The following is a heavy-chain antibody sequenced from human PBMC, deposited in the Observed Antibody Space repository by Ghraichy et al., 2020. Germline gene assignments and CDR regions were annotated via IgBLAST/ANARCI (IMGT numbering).Heavy chain of an antibody. J-gene: IGHJ5*02. Sequence: SQTLSLTCTVSGGSISSGGYYWSWIRQHPGKGLEWIGYIYYSGSTYYNPSLKSRVTISVDTSKNQFSLKLSSVTAADTAVYYCARESRQNFWSGYYSPSHHNWFDPWGQGTLVTVSS. CDR2: IYYSGST. CDR1: GGSISSGGYY. V-gene: IGHV4-31*02. D-gene: IGHD3-3*01. CDR3: ARESRQNFWSGYYSPSHHNWFDP.